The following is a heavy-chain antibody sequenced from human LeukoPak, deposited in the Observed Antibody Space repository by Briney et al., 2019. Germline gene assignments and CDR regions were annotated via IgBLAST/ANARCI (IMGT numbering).Heavy chain of an antibody. D-gene: IGHD3/OR15-3a*01. CDR3: ARDWTNGPFGAFDI. CDR2: IYNNENT. V-gene: IGHV4-59*01. J-gene: IGHJ3*02. Sequence: SETLSLTCTVSGGSISSYYWSWIRQPPGKGLEWIGYIYNNENTNYNPSLKSRVTMSIDTSQKQCSLKLTSVTAAATAVYYCARDWTNGPFGAFDIWGQGTVVTVSS. CDR1: GGSISSYY.